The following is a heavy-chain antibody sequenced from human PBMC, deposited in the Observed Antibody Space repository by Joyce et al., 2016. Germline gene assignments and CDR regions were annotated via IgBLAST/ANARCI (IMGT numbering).Heavy chain of an antibody. J-gene: IGHJ5*02. CDR3: SRQTISCHES. D-gene: IGHD2-2*01. CDR1: GFTFSDSH. CDR2: IRHKGENSAT. Sequence: EVQLVESGGGLVQPGGSLKLSGAASGFTFSDSHIHWVRPASGKGLEWVGQIRHKGENSATGDSASVKCRFTISRDDSKNTAYLQMDSLKTEDTAVYFCSRQTISCHESWGQGTVVTVSS. V-gene: IGHV3-73*02.